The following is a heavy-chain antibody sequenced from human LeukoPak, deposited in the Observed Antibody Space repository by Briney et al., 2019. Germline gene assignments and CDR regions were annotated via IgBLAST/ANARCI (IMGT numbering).Heavy chain of an antibody. CDR2: IYHSGST. CDR3: ARWSRPSRFFDY. CDR1: GGSISSGGYY. Sequence: SETLSLTCTVSGGSISSGGYYWSWIRQPPGKGLEWIGYIYHSGSTYYNPSLKSRVTISVDTSKNQFSLKLSSVTAADTAVYYCARWSRPSRFFDYWGQGTLVTVSS. V-gene: IGHV4-30-2*01. J-gene: IGHJ4*02.